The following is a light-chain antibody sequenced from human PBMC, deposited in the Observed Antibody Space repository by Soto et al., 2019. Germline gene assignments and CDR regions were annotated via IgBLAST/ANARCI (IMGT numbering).Light chain of an antibody. J-gene: IGLJ3*02. CDR1: SNDINDYNY. CDR2: KVT. CDR3: ASYTSPSFWV. Sequence: QSALTQPASVSGSPGQSITISCTGTSNDINDYNYISWYQHHPGKAPKVIIYKVTNRPSGVSDRFSGSRSGNTASMTISALQPEDEAHYYCASYTSPSFWVFGVGTKLTVL. V-gene: IGLV2-14*01.